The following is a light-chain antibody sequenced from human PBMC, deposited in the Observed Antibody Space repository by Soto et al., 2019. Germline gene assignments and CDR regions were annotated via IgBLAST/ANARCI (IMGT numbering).Light chain of an antibody. CDR2: DVS. Sequence: QSALTQPPSASGSPGQSVTISCTGTSSDVGGYNYVSWYQQHPGEAPELMIYDVSSRPSGVSSRFSGSKSGNTASLTISGLLVEDGADYSCSSYTRGSTYVFGTGTKVTVL. CDR1: SSDVGGYNY. V-gene: IGLV2-14*03. J-gene: IGLJ1*01. CDR3: SSYTRGSTYV.